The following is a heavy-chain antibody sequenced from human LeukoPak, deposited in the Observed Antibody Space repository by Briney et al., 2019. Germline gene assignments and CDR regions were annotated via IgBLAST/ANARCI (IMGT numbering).Heavy chain of an antibody. CDR2: IYYSGST. CDR1: GGSISSYY. Sequence: PSETLSLTCTVPGGSISSYYWSWIRQPPGKGLEWIGYIYYSGSTNYNPSLKSRVTISVDTSKNQFSLKLSSVTAADTAVYYCARDIGSSGLDNWFDPWGQGTLVTVSS. J-gene: IGHJ5*02. V-gene: IGHV4-59*01. CDR3: ARDIGSSGLDNWFDP. D-gene: IGHD3-22*01.